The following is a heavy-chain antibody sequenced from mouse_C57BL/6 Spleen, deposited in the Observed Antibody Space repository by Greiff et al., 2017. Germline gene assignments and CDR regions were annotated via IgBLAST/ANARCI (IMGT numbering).Heavy chain of an antibody. Sequence: QVQLQQPGAELVRPGSSVKLSCKASGYTFTSYWMHWVKQRPIQGLEWIGNIDPSDSETHSNQKFKDKATLTVDKSSSTAYMQLSSLTSEDSAVYYCARNYGPSSGHFDVWGTGTTVTVSS. CDR3: ARNYGPSSGHFDV. V-gene: IGHV1-52*01. CDR2: IDPSDSET. J-gene: IGHJ1*03. D-gene: IGHD1-1*01. CDR1: GYTFTSYW.